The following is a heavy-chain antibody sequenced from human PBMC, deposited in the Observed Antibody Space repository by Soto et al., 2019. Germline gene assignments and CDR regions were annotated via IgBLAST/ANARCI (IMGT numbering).Heavy chain of an antibody. J-gene: IGHJ6*02. V-gene: IGHV1-69*01. CDR2: IIPIFGTA. CDR1: GGTFSSYA. CDR3: ASTLSTRGADYYYYGMDV. D-gene: IGHD2-2*01. Sequence: QVPLVQSGAEVKKPGSSVKVSCKASGGTFSSYAISWVRQAPGQGLEWMGGIIPIFGTANYAQKFQGRVTITADESTSTAYMELSSLRSEDTAVYYCASTLSTRGADYYYYGMDVWGQGTTVTVSS.